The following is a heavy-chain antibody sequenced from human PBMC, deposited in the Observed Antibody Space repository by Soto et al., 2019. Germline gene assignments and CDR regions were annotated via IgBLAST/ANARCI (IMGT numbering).Heavy chain of an antibody. CDR2: IYTSGST. CDR1: GGSISSYY. CDR3: ARDRAYCGGDCYSLDH. V-gene: IGHV4-4*07. Sequence: SETLSLTCTVSGGSISSYYWSWIRQPAGKGLEWIGRIYTSGSTNYNPSLKSRVTMSVDTSKNQFSLKLSSVTAADTAVYYCARDRAYCGGDCYSLDHWGQGTLVTVSS. J-gene: IGHJ5*02. D-gene: IGHD2-21*02.